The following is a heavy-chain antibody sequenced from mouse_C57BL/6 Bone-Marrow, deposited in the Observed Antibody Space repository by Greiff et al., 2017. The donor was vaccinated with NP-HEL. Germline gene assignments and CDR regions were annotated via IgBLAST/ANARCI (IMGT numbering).Heavy chain of an antibody. J-gene: IGHJ4*01. V-gene: IGHV5-16*01. CDR1: GFTFSDYY. D-gene: IGHD2-5*01. CDR2: INYDGSST. CDR3: ARVSNYEDYAMDY. Sequence: EVQVVESEGGLVQPGSSMKLSCTASGFTFSDYYMAWVRQVPEQGLEWVANINYDGSSTYYLDSLKSRFIISRDNAKNILYLQMSSLKSEDTATYYCARVSNYEDYAMDYWGQGTSVTVSS.